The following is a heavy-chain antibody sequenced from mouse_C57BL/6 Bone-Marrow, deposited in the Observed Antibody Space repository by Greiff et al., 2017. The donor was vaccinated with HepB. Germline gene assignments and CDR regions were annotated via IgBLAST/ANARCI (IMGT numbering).Heavy chain of an antibody. D-gene: IGHD4-1*01. Sequence: EAQLVESGGGLVQSGRSLRLSCATSGFTFSDFYMEWVRQAPGKGLEWIAASRNKANDYTTEYSASVKGRFIVSRDTSQSILYLQMNALRAEDTAIYYCARDLTGIAMDYWGQGTSVTVSS. CDR1: GFTFSDFY. CDR3: ARDLTGIAMDY. CDR2: SRNKANDYTT. V-gene: IGHV7-1*01. J-gene: IGHJ4*01.